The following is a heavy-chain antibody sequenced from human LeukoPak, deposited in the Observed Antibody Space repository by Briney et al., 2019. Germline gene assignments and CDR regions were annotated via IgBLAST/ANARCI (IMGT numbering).Heavy chain of an antibody. J-gene: IGHJ4*02. Sequence: GGSLRLSCAAYRFTFNRYWMHWVRQAPGKGLVWVARINSDGSSTTYADSVKGRFTISRDNAKNTLYVQMNSLRAEDTAVYYCARVGITEDYWGQGTLVTVSS. CDR2: INSDGSST. D-gene: IGHD6-13*01. V-gene: IGHV3-74*01. CDR1: RFTFNRYW. CDR3: ARVGITEDY.